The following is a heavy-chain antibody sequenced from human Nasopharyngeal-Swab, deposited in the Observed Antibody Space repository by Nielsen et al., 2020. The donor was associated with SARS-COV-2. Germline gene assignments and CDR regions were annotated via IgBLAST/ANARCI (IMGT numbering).Heavy chain of an antibody. CDR1: GFTFSNYW. V-gene: IGHV3-7*01. Sequence: GGSLRLSCAASGFTFSNYWMSWVRQAPGKGLEWVANIKQDGSEKYYVDSVKGRFTISRDNAKNSLYLQMNSLRAEDTAVYYCARDQTADYVWGSYRYILDWGQGTLVTVSS. CDR3: ARDQTADYVWGSYRYILD. CDR2: IKQDGSEK. J-gene: IGHJ4*02. D-gene: IGHD3-16*02.